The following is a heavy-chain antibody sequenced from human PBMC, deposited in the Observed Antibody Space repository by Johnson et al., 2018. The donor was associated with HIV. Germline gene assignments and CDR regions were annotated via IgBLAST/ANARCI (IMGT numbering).Heavy chain of an antibody. CDR2: ISYDGSNK. V-gene: IGHV3-30-3*01. Sequence: QEKLVESGGGVAQPGRSLRLSCAASGFTFSSYAMHWVRQAPGKGLEWVAVISYDGSNKYYADSVKGRFTISRDNSKNTLYLQMNSLRAEDTAVYYCARGEDGVDAFDIWGQGTMVTVSS. CDR3: ARGEDGVDAFDI. CDR1: GFTFSSYA. J-gene: IGHJ3*02. D-gene: IGHD3-10*01.